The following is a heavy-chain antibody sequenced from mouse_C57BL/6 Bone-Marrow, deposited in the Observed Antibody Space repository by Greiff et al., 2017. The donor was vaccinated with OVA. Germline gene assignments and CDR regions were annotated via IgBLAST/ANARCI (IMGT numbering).Heavy chain of an antibody. Sequence: EVKVVESGGGLVKPGGSLKLSCAASGFTFSDYGMHWVRQAPEKGLEWVAYISSGSSTIYYADTVKGRFTISRDNAKNTLFLQMTSLRSEDTAMYYCARRDGSSLYYFDYWGQGTTLTVSS. CDR3: ARRDGSSLYYFDY. CDR2: ISSGSSTI. J-gene: IGHJ2*01. CDR1: GFTFSDYG. D-gene: IGHD1-1*01. V-gene: IGHV5-17*01.